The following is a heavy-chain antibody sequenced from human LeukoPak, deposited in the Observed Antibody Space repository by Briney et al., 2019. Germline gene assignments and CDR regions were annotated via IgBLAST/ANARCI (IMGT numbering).Heavy chain of an antibody. V-gene: IGHV3-23*01. D-gene: IGHD2-8*01. CDR1: GFTFSTYA. J-gene: IGHJ3*02. CDR3: AKDSFSHNGIYDALDI. Sequence: GGSLRLSCAASGFTFSTYAMTWVRQPPGKGLEWVSTISDSPVYYADFVKGRFTISRGDSKNTLFLQMSSLRVEDTAIYYCAKDSFSHNGIYDALDIWGQGTMVTVSS. CDR2: ISDSPV.